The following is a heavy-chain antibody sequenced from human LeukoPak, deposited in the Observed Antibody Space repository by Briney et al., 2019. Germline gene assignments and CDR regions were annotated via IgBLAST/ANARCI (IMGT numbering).Heavy chain of an antibody. J-gene: IGHJ3*02. CDR3: GSRRIQSDDAFDI. CDR2: INPKSGGT. D-gene: IGHD2/OR15-2a*01. Sequence: GASVKVSCKASGYTFTAYFVHWVRQAPGQGLEWMGWINPKSGGTNYAQKFQGSVTMTRDTSINTTYMELSRLRYDDTAVYYCGSRRIQSDDAFDIWGQGTMVTVSS. V-gene: IGHV1-2*02. CDR1: GYTFTAYF.